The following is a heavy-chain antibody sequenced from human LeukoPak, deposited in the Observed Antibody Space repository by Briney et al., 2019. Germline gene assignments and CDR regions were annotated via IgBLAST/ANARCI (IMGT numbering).Heavy chain of an antibody. V-gene: IGHV5-51*01. CDR2: IYPGDSDA. CDR1: GYSFTTYW. CDR3: AKFLGYTDAFDI. D-gene: IGHD3-3*01. Sequence: PGESLQISCKGSGYSFTTYWIGWVRQLPGKGLEWMGIIYPGDSDARYSPSFQGQVTISADKSISTAYLQWSSLKASDTAMYYCAKFLGYTDAFDIWGQGTMVTVSS. J-gene: IGHJ3*02.